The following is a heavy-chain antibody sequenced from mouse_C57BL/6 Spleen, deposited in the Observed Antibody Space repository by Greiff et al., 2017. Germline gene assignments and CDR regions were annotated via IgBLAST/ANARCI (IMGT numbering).Heavy chain of an antibody. CDR1: GYSITSGYY. CDR3: ASLITTVVGCAY. CDR2: ISYDGSN. V-gene: IGHV3-6*01. J-gene: IGHJ3*01. D-gene: IGHD1-1*01. Sequence: EVKLVESGPGLVKPSQSLSLICSVTGYSITSGYYWNWIRQFPGNKLEWMGYISYDGSNNYNPSLKNRISITRDTSKNQFFLKLNSVTTEDTATYYCASLITTVVGCAYWGQGTLVTVSA.